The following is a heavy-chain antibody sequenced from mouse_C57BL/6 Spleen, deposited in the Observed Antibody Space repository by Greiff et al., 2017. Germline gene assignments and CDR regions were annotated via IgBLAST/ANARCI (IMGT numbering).Heavy chain of an antibody. D-gene: IGHD2-4*01. J-gene: IGHJ2*01. CDR1: GYTFTSYW. V-gene: IGHV1-59*01. CDR2: IDPSDSYT. CDR3: ARSIDYDRGFDY. Sequence: VQLQQPGAELVRPGTSVKLSCKASGYTFTSYWMHWVKQRPGQGLEWIGVIDPSDSYTNYNQKFKGKATLTVDTSSSTAYMQLSSLTSEDSAVYYCARSIDYDRGFDYWGQGTTLTVSS.